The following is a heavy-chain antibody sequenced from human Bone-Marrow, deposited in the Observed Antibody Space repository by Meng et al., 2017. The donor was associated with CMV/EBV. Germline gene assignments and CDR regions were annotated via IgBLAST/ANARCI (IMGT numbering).Heavy chain of an antibody. V-gene: IGHV1-69*10. Sequence: SVKVSCKASGGTFSSYAISWVRQAPGQGLEWMGGIIPILGIANYAQKFQGGVTITADKSTSTAYMELSSLRSEDTAVYYCARDKSVGSGRYYFVYWGQGTLVSVSS. CDR2: IIPILGIA. CDR1: GGTFSSYA. CDR3: ARDKSVGSGRYYFVY. J-gene: IGHJ4*02. D-gene: IGHD2-15*01.